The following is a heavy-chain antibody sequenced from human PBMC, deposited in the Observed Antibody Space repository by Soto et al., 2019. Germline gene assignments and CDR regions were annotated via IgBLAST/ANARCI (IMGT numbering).Heavy chain of an antibody. CDR1: GYTVNELS. V-gene: IGHV1-24*01. D-gene: IGHD3-22*01. J-gene: IGHJ3*02. CDR2: FDPEDGKT. CDR3: AALHETHSDDIDGYSYDTCEI. Sequence: ASVKVSCKVSGYTVNELSIHWVRQAPGKGLEWLGGFDPEDGKTIYAQTLQGRLAMTEETSADTAYMELSSLRSEDTAVYFCAALHETHSDDIDGYSYDTCEIWGQGTRVT.